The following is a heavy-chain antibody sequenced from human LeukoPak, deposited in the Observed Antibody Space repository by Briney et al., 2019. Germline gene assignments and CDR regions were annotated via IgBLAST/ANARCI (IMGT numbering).Heavy chain of an antibody. D-gene: IGHD3-22*01. V-gene: IGHV4-59*01. CDR2: IYYSGST. CDR3: ARGVYYDSSGYSKGAFDI. J-gene: IGHJ3*02. Sequence: SETLSLTCTVSGGSISSYYWSWIRQPPGKGLEWIGYIYYSGSTNYNPSLKSRVTISVDTPKNQFPLKLSSVTAADTAVYYCARGVYYDSSGYSKGAFDIWGQGTMVTVSS. CDR1: GGSISSYY.